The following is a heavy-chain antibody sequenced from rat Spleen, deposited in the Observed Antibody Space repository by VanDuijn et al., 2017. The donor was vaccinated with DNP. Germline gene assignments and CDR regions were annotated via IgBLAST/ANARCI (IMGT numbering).Heavy chain of an antibody. CDR1: GFSLTSYG. CDR2: IWTGGST. CDR3: ARDWDGYNIDY. Sequence: QVQLKESGPGLVQPSQTLSLTCTVSGFSLTSYGVSWVRQPSGKGLEWMGVIWTGGSTEYNSALKSRLSINRDTSKSQVFLKMNSLQSEDTATYYCARDWDGYNIDYWGQGVMVTVSS. D-gene: IGHD4-1*01. V-gene: IGHV2-43*01. J-gene: IGHJ2*01.